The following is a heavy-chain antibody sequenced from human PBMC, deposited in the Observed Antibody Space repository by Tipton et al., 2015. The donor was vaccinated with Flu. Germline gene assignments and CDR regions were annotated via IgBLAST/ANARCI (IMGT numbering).Heavy chain of an antibody. CDR3: AREGESGITIFGVVTSGYVDY. D-gene: IGHD3-3*01. CDR1: GYTFTSYG. Sequence: QLVQSGAEVKKPGASVKVSCKASGYTFTSYGISWVRQAPGQGLEWMGWISAYNGNTNYAQKLQGRATMTTDTSTSTAYMELRSLRSDDTAVYYCAREGESGITIFGVVTSGYVDYWGQGTLVTVSS. V-gene: IGHV1-18*01. CDR2: ISAYNGNT. J-gene: IGHJ4*02.